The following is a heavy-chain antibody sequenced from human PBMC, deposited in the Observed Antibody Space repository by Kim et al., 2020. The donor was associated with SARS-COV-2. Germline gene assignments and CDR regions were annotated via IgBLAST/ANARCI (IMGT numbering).Heavy chain of an antibody. V-gene: IGHV4-4*02. CDR1: GGSISSSNW. D-gene: IGHD3-10*01. CDR2: IYHSGST. CDR3: ARGPLMVRGNFDY. J-gene: IGHJ4*02. Sequence: SETLSLTCAVSGGSISSSNWWSWVRQPPGKGLEWIGEIYHSGSTNYNPSLKSRVTISVDKSKNQFSLKLSSVTAADTAVYYCARGPLMVRGNFDYWGQGTLVTVSS.